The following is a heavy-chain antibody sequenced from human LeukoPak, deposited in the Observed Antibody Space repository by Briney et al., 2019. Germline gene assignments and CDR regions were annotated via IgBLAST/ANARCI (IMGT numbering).Heavy chain of an antibody. J-gene: IGHJ5*02. Sequence: SETLSLTCAVYGGSFSGYYWSWIRQPPGKGLEWIGEINHSGSTNYNPSLKSRVTISVDASKNQFSLKLSSVTAADTAVYYCARGNWFDPWGQGTLVTVSS. CDR2: INHSGST. V-gene: IGHV4-34*01. CDR3: ARGNWFDP. CDR1: GGSFSGYY.